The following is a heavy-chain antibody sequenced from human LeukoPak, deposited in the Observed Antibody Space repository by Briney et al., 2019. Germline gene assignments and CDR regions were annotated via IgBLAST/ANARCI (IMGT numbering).Heavy chain of an antibody. Sequence: PGGSLRLSCAASGFTFSSYWMSWVRQAPGKGLEWVANIKQNGSEKYYVDSVKGRFTISRDNAKNSLYLQMNSLRAEDTAVYYCASTCSSTSCYGFNYGMDVWGKGTTVTVSS. D-gene: IGHD2-2*01. V-gene: IGHV3-7*03. CDR3: ASTCSSTSCYGFNYGMDV. J-gene: IGHJ6*04. CDR2: IKQNGSEK. CDR1: GFTFSSYW.